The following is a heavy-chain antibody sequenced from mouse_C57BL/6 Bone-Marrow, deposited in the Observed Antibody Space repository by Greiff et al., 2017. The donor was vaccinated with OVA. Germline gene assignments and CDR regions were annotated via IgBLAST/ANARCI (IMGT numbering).Heavy chain of an antibody. V-gene: IGHV5-6*01. CDR1: GFTFSSYG. D-gene: IGHD1-1*01. CDR2: ISSGGSYT. CDR3: ARHYYGSSYY. J-gene: IGHJ2*01. Sequence: EVKLVESGGDLVKPGGSLKLSCAASGFTFSSYGMSWVRQTPDKRLEWVATISSGGSYTYYPDSVKGRFTISRDNAKNTLYLQMSSLKSADTAMYYCARHYYGSSYYWGQGTTLTVSS.